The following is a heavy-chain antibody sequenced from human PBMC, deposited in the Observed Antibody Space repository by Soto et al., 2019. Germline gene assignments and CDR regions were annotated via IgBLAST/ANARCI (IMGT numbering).Heavy chain of an antibody. CDR1: GFTFDDYA. J-gene: IGHJ5*02. D-gene: IGHD3-22*01. CDR2: ISWNSGSI. Sequence: VQLVESGGGLVQPGRSLRLSCAASGFTFDDYAMHWVRQAPGKGLEWVSGISWNSGSIGYADSVKGRFTISRDNAKNSLYLQMNSLRAEDTALYYCAREREDSSGYYYKYNWFDPWGQGTLVTVSS. V-gene: IGHV3-9*01. CDR3: AREREDSSGYYYKYNWFDP.